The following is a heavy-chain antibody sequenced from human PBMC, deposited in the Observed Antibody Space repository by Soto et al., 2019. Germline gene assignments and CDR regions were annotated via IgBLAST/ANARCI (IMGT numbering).Heavy chain of an antibody. Sequence: QVQLVQSEAEVKKPGASVKVSCKASGYTFTSYAMHWVRQAPGQRLEWMGWINAGNGNTKYSQKFQGRVTITKNTSASTAYMELSSLRSEDTAVYYCARGPLRNWFDPWGQGTLVTVSS. D-gene: IGHD5-12*01. CDR2: INAGNGNT. CDR1: GYTFTSYA. V-gene: IGHV1-3*01. J-gene: IGHJ5*02. CDR3: ARGPLRNWFDP.